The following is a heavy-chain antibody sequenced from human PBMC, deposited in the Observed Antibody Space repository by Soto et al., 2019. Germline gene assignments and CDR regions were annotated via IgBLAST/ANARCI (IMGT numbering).Heavy chain of an antibody. Sequence: GGSLRLSCAASGFTFSSYWMIWVRQAPGKGLEWVANIKQDGSEKYYVDSVKGRFTISRDNAKNSLYLQMNSLRAEDTAVYYCASQLKLLWFGELTYYWGQGTLVTVSS. J-gene: IGHJ4*02. V-gene: IGHV3-7*01. CDR2: IKQDGSEK. CDR3: ASQLKLLWFGELTYY. D-gene: IGHD3-10*01. CDR1: GFTFSSYW.